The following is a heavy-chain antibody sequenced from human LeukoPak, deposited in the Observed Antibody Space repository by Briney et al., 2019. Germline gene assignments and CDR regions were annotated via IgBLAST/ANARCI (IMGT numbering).Heavy chain of an antibody. Sequence: PSETLSLTCTVSGGSISSSDYYWGWIRQPPGKGLEWIVSIYYSGSTYYNPSLKSRFAISVDTSKNQFSLKLSSVTAADTAVYYCARHSEYYSGSGSASGYFDYWGQGTLVTVSS. V-gene: IGHV4-39*01. CDR3: ARHSEYYSGSGSASGYFDY. CDR1: GGSISSSDYY. J-gene: IGHJ4*02. CDR2: IYYSGST. D-gene: IGHD3-10*01.